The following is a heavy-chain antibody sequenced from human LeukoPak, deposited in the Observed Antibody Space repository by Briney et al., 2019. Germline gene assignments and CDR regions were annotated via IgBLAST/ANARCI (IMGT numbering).Heavy chain of an antibody. CDR2: ISGSGGST. J-gene: IGHJ4*02. D-gene: IGHD3-22*01. V-gene: IGHV3-23*01. CDR3: AKGRNYDSSGYYHY. Sequence: GGSLRLSCAASGFTFSSYAMSWVRQAPGKGLEWVSAISGSGGSTYYADSVKGRFTIPRNNSKHTLYLQMNSLRAEDTAVYYCAKGRNYDSSGYYHYWCRGTLVTVSS. CDR1: GFTFSSYA.